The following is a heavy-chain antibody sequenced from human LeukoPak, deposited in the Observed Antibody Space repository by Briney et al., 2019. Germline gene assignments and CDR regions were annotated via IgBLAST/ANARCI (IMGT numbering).Heavy chain of an antibody. CDR2: INPSGST. CDR1: GGSFSDYY. Sequence: PSETLSLTCAVYGGSFSDYYWGWIRQPPGKGLEWIGEINPSGSTNYSPSLKSRVTISVDTSKNQFSLKLTSVTAADTAVYYCARNQRRLDYWGQGTLVTVFS. J-gene: IGHJ4*02. CDR3: ARNQRRLDY. V-gene: IGHV4-34*01. D-gene: IGHD1-14*01.